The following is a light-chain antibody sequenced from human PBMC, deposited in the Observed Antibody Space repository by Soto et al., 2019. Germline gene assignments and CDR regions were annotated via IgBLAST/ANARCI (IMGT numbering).Light chain of an antibody. CDR2: DVS. Sequence: QSVLTQPASVSGSPGQSITISCTGTGSDVGGYNYVSWYQQHPGKAPKLMIYDVSNRPSGVSNRFSGSKSGNTASLTISGLQAEDEADYYCSSYTSSSTRVFGGRTKLTVL. V-gene: IGLV2-14*01. CDR3: SSYTSSSTRV. CDR1: GSDVGGYNY. J-gene: IGLJ3*02.